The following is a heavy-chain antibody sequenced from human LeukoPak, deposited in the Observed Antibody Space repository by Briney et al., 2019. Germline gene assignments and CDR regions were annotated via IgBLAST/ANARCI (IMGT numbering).Heavy chain of an antibody. D-gene: IGHD1-14*01. CDR2: ISIGGGFT. J-gene: IGHJ4*02. CDR1: GFTFRGYA. Sequence: GESLRLSCAASGFTFRGYAMSWVRQAPGKGLEWVSGISIGGGFTDYADSVRGRFTISRDNSKNTLSLQMSNLRAEDTAIYYCAKLHSATITADCDHWGQGTLVTVSS. CDR3: AKLHSATITADCDH. V-gene: IGHV3-23*01.